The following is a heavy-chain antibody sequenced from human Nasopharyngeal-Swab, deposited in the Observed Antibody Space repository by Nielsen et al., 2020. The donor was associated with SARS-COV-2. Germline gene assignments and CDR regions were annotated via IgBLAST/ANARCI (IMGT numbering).Heavy chain of an antibody. J-gene: IGHJ6*02. V-gene: IGHV3-21*01. D-gene: IGHD2-15*01. CDR2: ISSSSSYI. Sequence: GGSLRLSCAASGFTFSSYSMNWVRQAPGKGLEWVSSISSSSSYIYYADSVKGRFTISRDNAKNSLYLQMNSLRAEDTAVYYCARDQGYCSGGSCYYYYGMGVWGQGTTVTVSS. CDR3: ARDQGYCSGGSCYYYYGMGV. CDR1: GFTFSSYS.